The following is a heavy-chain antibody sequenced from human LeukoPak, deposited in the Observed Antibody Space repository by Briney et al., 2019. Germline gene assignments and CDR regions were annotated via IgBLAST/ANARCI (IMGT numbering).Heavy chain of an antibody. CDR3: ARGSAYCSSTSCYVLYYFDY. Sequence: ASVKVSCKASGYTFTSCAMNWVRQAPGQGLEWMGWINTNTGNPTYAQGFTGRFVFSLDTSVSTAYLQISSLKAEDTAVYYCARGSAYCSSTSCYVLYYFDYWGQGTLVTVSS. V-gene: IGHV7-4-1*02. CDR2: INTNTGNP. CDR1: GYTFTSCA. D-gene: IGHD2-2*01. J-gene: IGHJ4*02.